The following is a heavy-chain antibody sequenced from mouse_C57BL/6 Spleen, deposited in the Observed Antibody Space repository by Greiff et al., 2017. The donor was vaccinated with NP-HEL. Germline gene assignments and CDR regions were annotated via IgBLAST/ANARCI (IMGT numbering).Heavy chain of an antibody. CDR1: GYTFTDSY. CDR3: ARGGYYYVDY. V-gene: IGHV1-26*01. CDR2: INPNNGGT. D-gene: IGHD2-3*01. Sequence: VQLQQSGPELVKPGASVKISCKASGYTFTDSYMNWVKQSHGKSLEWIGDINPNNGGTSYNQKFKGKATLTVDKSSSTAYMELRSLTSEDSAVYYCARGGYYYVDYWGKGTTLTVSS. J-gene: IGHJ2*01.